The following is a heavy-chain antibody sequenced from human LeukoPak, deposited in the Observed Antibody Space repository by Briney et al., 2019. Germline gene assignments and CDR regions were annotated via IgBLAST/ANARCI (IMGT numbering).Heavy chain of an antibody. V-gene: IGHV3-74*01. J-gene: IGHJ3*02. CDR2: VNTDGSDT. CDR3: VQDGALDYGGETVFDI. CDR1: GFTFNFYW. Sequence: GGSLRLSCAASGFTFNFYWMHWVRQAPGKGLVWVARVNTDGSDTSYADSVKGRFTISRDNDQKTLVLQMESLRVDDTAVYYCVQDGALDYGGETVFDIWGQGTMVTVSS. D-gene: IGHD4-23*01.